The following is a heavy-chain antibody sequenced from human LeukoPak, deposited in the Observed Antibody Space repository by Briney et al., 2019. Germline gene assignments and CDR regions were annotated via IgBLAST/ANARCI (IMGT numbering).Heavy chain of an antibody. V-gene: IGHV4-34*01. CDR2: INHSGST. D-gene: IGHD3-3*01. CDR1: GGSFSGYY. J-gene: IGHJ5*02. CDR3: ARVPFAGVVIPSWFDP. Sequence: KPSETLSPTCAVYGGSFSGYYWSWIRQPPGKGLEWIGEINHSGSTNYNPSLKSRVTISVDTSKNQFSLKLSSVTAADTAVYYCARVPFAGVVIPSWFDPWGQGTLVTVSS.